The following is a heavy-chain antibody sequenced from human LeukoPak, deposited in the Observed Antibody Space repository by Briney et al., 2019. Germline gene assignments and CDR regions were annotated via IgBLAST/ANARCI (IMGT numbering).Heavy chain of an antibody. CDR2: IDPNSGDT. D-gene: IGHD5-24*01. CDR3: ARDRMGTINNY. Sequence: ASVKVSCKASGYTFTGYYMHWVRQAPGQGLEWMGRIDPNSGDTKHAQKFQGRVTMTRDTSITTAYMELSRLRSDDTAVYYCARDRMGTINNYWGQGTLVTVSS. CDR1: GYTFTGYY. J-gene: IGHJ4*02. V-gene: IGHV1-2*02.